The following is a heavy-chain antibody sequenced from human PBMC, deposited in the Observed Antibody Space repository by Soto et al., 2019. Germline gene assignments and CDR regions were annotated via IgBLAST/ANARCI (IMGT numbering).Heavy chain of an antibody. CDR1: DYPITSGFY. CDR2: IAHNGST. Sequence: SETLSLTCAVSDYPITSGFYLVWIRRPPGRVLEWIGRIAHNGSTNYNPSLKSRVTISVDTSKNQLSLRLNTVTAADTGVYYCARGGELGYCTGGSCFSFDPWGQGTQVTVSS. D-gene: IGHD2-15*01. V-gene: IGHV4-38-2*01. J-gene: IGHJ5*02. CDR3: ARGGELGYCTGGSCFSFDP.